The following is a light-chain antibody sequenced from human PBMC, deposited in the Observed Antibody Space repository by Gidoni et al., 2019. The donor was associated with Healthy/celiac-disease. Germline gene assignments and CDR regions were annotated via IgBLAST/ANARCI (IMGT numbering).Light chain of an antibody. CDR1: QSVSSTY. CDR2: GAS. CDR3: QQCGSSSYT. Sequence: EIVLTQSPGTLSLSPGESATLACRASQSVSSTYLTWSQQKTGQGPSLLIYGASSRATGIPDRFSGSGSRTDFTLTISSLDPEDVAVYYCQQCGSSSYTFGQVTKLEIK. V-gene: IGKV3-20*01. J-gene: IGKJ2*01.